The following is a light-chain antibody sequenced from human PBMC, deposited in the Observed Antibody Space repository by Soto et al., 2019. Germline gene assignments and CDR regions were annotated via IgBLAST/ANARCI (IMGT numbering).Light chain of an antibody. V-gene: IGKV1-39*01. CDR1: HNINTY. Sequence: DIQMAQSPSSLSASVGDRVAITCRSSHNINTYLNWYQQRPGKAPRLLIYAASSVQGGVPSRFSGSGSGTDFTLTISSLQPEDCATYYCQLSDSSLPFGQGTRLEI. CDR2: AAS. CDR3: QLSDSSLP. J-gene: IGKJ5*01.